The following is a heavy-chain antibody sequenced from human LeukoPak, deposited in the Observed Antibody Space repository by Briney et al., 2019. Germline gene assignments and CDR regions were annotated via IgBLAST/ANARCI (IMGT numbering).Heavy chain of an antibody. CDR1: GGSFSGYY. CDR3: ARSDYGDYEGQYYFDY. Sequence: SETLSLTCAVYGGSFSGYYWSWIRQPPGKGLEWIGEINYSGSTNYNPSLKSRVTISVDTSKNQFSLKVSSVTAADTAVYYCARSDYGDYEGQYYFDYWGQGTLVTVSS. CDR2: INYSGST. J-gene: IGHJ4*02. V-gene: IGHV4-34*01. D-gene: IGHD4-17*01.